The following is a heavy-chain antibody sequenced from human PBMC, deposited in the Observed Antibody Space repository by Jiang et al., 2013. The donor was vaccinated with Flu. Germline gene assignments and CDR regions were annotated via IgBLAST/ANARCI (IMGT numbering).Heavy chain of an antibody. CDR2: INPDSGGT. D-gene: IGHD3-22*01. CDR3: ARDPRGIYEGTGYYSYYLDY. Sequence: QLVESGAEVKKPGASVKVSCKASGYTFTGYYLHWVRQAPGQGLEWMGRINPDSGGTSYAQEFQGRLTMTRDTSISTAFMELSRLTSDDTAVYYCARDPRGIYEGTGYYSYYLDYWGQGTLVTVSS. J-gene: IGHJ4*02. V-gene: IGHV1-2*06. CDR1: GYTFTGYY.